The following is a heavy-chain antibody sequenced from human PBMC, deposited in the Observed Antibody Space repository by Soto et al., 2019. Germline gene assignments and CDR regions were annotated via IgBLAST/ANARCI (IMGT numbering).Heavy chain of an antibody. V-gene: IGHV4-59*12. J-gene: IGHJ4*02. CDR1: DGSIKSGYC. CDR2: IYYTGST. D-gene: IGHD6-13*01. CDR3: ARTYSSSWSPLEY. Sequence: SETLSLTCTVSDGSIKSGYCWSWIRQHPGKGLEWIGYIYYTGSTNYNPSLKSRITISVDTSKNQFSLKLTSVTAADTAVYYCARTYSSSWSPLEYWGQGTLVTVSS.